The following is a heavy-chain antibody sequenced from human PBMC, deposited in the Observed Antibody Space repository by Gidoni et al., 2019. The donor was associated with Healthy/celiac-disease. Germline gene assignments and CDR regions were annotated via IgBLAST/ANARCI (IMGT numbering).Heavy chain of an antibody. J-gene: IGHJ4*02. V-gene: IGHV3-7*03. D-gene: IGHD3-3*01. Sequence: EVQLVESGGGLVQPGGSLRLSCAASGFTFSSYWMSWFRQAPGKGLEWVANIKQDGSEKYYVDSVKGRFTISRDNAKNSLYLQMNSLRAEDTAVYYCARGTIFGVVIGWGQGTLVTVSS. CDR2: IKQDGSEK. CDR1: GFTFSSYW. CDR3: ARGTIFGVVIG.